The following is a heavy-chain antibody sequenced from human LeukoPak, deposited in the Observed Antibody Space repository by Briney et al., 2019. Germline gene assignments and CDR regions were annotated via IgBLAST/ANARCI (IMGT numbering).Heavy chain of an antibody. CDR3: AKKLLWFGEVIDY. CDR1: GFTFSSYA. Sequence: GGSLRLSCAASGFTFSSYAMSWVRQAPGKGLEWVSAISGSGGSTYYADSVKGGFTISRDNSKNTLYLQMNSLRAEDTAVYYCAKKLLWFGEVIDYWGQGTLVTVSS. J-gene: IGHJ4*02. V-gene: IGHV3-23*01. CDR2: ISGSGGST. D-gene: IGHD3-10*01.